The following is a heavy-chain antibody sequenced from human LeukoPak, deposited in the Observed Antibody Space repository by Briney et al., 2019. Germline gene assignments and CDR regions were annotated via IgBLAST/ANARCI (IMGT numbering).Heavy chain of an antibody. D-gene: IGHD3-3*01. CDR1: GGSISSGDYY. J-gene: IGHJ5*02. CDR2: IYYSGST. CDR3: ARTLSLYDFWSGYYRIWFDP. Sequence: SQTLSLTCTVSGGSISSGDYYWSWIRQPPGKGLEWIVYIYYSGSTYYNPSLKSRVTISVDTSKNQFSLKLSSVTAADTAVYYCARTLSLYDFWSGYYRIWFDPWGQGTLVTVSS. V-gene: IGHV4-30-4*08.